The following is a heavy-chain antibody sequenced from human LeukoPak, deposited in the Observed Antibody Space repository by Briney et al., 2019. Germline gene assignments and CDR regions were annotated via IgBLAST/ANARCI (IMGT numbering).Heavy chain of an antibody. Sequence: SETLSLTCTVSGGSISGGDYHWGWIRRPPGQGLEWIGYIYYSGSTYYNPPLKSRLTISVDTSKNQFSLRLSSVTAADTAVYYCARQARGFDFWGQGTLVTVSS. D-gene: IGHD3-10*01. V-gene: IGHV4-30-4*01. CDR3: ARQARGFDF. J-gene: IGHJ4*02. CDR1: GGSISGGDYH. CDR2: IYYSGST.